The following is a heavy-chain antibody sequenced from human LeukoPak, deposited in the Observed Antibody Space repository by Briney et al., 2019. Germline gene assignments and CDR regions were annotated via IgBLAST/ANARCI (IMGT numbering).Heavy chain of an antibody. Sequence: PGGSLTLSCTTSGFTFSNYWMYLVRQAPGKGLMWVSRIKSDVTGITYTDSVERRFTIYRDNAKNTLYLQMNSLRDEDTAVYYCVRGQTIDYWGQGTLVTVAS. CDR3: VRGQTIDY. CDR1: GFTFSNYW. D-gene: IGHD3-10*01. CDR2: IKSDVTGI. V-gene: IGHV3-74*01. J-gene: IGHJ4*02.